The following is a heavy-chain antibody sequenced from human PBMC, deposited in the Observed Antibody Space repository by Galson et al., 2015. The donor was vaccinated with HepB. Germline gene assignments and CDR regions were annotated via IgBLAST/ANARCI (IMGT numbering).Heavy chain of an antibody. D-gene: IGHD4-17*01. CDR1: GFTFSDYY. CDR3: ARVADTDYGDHSHFDY. V-gene: IGHV3-11*06. Sequence: SLRLSCAASGFTFSDYYMSWIRQAPGKGLEWVSYISSSSSYTNYADSVKGRFTISRDNAKNSLYLQMNSLRAEDTALYYCARVADTDYGDHSHFDYWGQGTLVTVSS. J-gene: IGHJ4*02. CDR2: ISSSSSYT.